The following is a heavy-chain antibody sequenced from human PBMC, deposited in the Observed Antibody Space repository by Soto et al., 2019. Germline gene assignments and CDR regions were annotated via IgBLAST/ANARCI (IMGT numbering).Heavy chain of an antibody. CDR1: GFTFSSYW. CDR3: ARSNYDFWSGYYTKWFDP. Sequence: PGGSLRLSCAASGFTFSSYWMSWVRQAPGKGLEWVANIKQDGSEKYYVDSVKGRFTISRDNAKNSLYLQMNSLRAEDTAVYYWARSNYDFWSGYYTKWFDPWGQGTLVTVSS. CDR2: IKQDGSEK. D-gene: IGHD3-3*01. J-gene: IGHJ5*02. V-gene: IGHV3-7*01.